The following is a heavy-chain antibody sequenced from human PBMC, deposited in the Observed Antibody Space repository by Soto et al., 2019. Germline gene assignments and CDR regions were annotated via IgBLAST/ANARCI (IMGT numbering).Heavy chain of an antibody. V-gene: IGHV1-2*02. D-gene: IGHD2-15*01. CDR3: AREELGYCSGGSCYFSDWFDP. Sequence: ASVKVSCKASGYTFTGYYMHWVRQAPGQGLEWMGWINPNSGGTNYAQKFQGRVTMTRDTSISTAYMELSRLRSDDTAVYYCAREELGYCSGGSCYFSDWFDPWGQGTLVIVSS. J-gene: IGHJ5*02. CDR1: GYTFTGYY. CDR2: INPNSGGT.